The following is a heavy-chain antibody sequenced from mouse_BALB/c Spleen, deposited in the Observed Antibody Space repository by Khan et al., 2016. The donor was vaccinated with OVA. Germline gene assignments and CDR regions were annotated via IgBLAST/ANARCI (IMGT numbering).Heavy chain of an antibody. D-gene: IGHD2-12*01. CDR2: INTYTGEP. J-gene: IGHJ4*01. Sequence: LVESGPELKKPGETVKISCKASGYTFTNYGMNWVKQSPGKALKWMGWINTYTGEPTYADDFKGRFAFSLETSASTAYLQINNLKNEDTATYFCARPPYFSYSLDHWGQGTSVIVSS. CDR3: ARPPYFSYSLDH. CDR1: GYTFTNYG. V-gene: IGHV9-3-1*01.